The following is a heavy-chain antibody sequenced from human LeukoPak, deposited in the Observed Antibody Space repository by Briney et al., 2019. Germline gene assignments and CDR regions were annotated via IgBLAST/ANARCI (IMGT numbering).Heavy chain of an antibody. V-gene: IGHV4-59*01. J-gene: IGHJ6*03. CDR2: IYYSGNT. CDR3: ARRVRGVARDYYYYMDV. Sequence: SETLSLTCTVSGGSISTFYWSWIRQPPGKGLEWIGYIYYSGNTNYNPSLKSRVAISVDTSNNQFSLNLNFVTAADTAVYYCARRVRGVARDYYYYMDVWGKGTTVTVSS. CDR1: GGSISTFY. D-gene: IGHD3-10*01.